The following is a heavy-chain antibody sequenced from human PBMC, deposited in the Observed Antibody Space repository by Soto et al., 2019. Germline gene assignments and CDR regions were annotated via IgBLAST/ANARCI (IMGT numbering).Heavy chain of an antibody. CDR2: FDLDGGKT. J-gene: IGHJ6*02. CDR1: RYTIACRS. CDR3: AAPDSGSWEYYYGMDV. Sequence: TSAKPCSEEPRYTIACRSLQCARQYPGKGLEWMGGFDLDGGKTIYAQKFQERVTITRDMSTSTAYMELSSLRSEDTAVYFCAAPDSGSWEYYYGMDVWGHGTTVTVSS. D-gene: IGHD6-13*01. V-gene: IGHV1-58*01.